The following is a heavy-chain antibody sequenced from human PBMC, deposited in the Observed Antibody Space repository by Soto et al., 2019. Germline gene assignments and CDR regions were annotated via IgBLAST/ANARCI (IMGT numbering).Heavy chain of an antibody. CDR1: GFSLNTNGVG. V-gene: IGHV2-5*01. CDR2: IYWNDDK. CDR3: AREGAIVPRFFDP. Sequence: QITLKESGPTLVKPTETLTLPCTFSGFSLNTNGVGVGWIRQPPGKALEWLALIYWNDDKRYSTSLKNRLTITKETSKNQVVHTMTNLDPVDTATYYCAREGAIVPRFFDPLGQGTLVTVSS. J-gene: IGHJ5*02. D-gene: IGHD1-26*01.